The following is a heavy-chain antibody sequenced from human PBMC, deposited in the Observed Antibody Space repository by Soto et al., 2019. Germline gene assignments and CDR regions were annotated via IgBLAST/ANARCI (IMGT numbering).Heavy chain of an antibody. J-gene: IGHJ6*02. CDR2: IYHSGST. Sequence: QLQLQESGSGLVKPSQTLSLTCAVSGGSISSGGYSWSWIRQPPGKGLEWIGYIYHSGSTYYNPSLKSRVTISVDRSKNQFSLKLSSVTAADTAIYYCSRVDCSNTNCRTRGMDVWGQGTTVTVSS. CDR3: SRVDCSNTNCRTRGMDV. CDR1: GGSISSGGYS. V-gene: IGHV4-30-2*01. D-gene: IGHD2-2*01.